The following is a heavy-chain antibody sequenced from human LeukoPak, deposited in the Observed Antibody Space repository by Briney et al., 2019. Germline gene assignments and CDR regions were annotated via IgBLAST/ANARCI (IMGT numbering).Heavy chain of an antibody. J-gene: IGHJ6*02. Sequence: GGSLRLSCAASGFTFSSYAMSWVRQAPGKGLEWVLAISGSGGSTYYADSVKGRFTISRDNSKNTLYLQMNSLRAEDTAVYYCAKKSSSRNSYYYYGMDVWGQGTTVTVPS. CDR1: GFTFSSYA. CDR2: ISGSGGST. CDR3: AKKSSSRNSYYYYGMDV. D-gene: IGHD1-1*01. V-gene: IGHV3-23*01.